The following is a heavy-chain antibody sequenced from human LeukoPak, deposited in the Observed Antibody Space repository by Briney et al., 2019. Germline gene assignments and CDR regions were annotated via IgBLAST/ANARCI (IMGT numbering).Heavy chain of an antibody. Sequence: SETLSLTCTASGGSISSYYWSWIRQPPGKGLEWIAYIYYSVSTNYNPSLKSRVTISVDTSKNQFSLKLSSVTAADTAVYYCASLSGLRLEYWGQGTLVTVSS. J-gene: IGHJ4*02. V-gene: IGHV4-59*01. CDR3: ASLSGLRLEY. CDR1: GGSISSYY. CDR2: IYYSVST. D-gene: IGHD3-16*01.